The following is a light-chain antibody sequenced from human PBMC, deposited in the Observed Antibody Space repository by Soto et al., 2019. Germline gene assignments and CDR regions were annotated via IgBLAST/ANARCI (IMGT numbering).Light chain of an antibody. CDR1: QSASSRY. CDR3: LQYGSSPWT. J-gene: IGKJ1*01. V-gene: IGKV3-20*01. CDR2: GAS. Sequence: EIVLTQSPGTLSLSPGERATLSCRAGQSASSRYLAWYQLKPGQAPRVLTYGASSRATGIPDRFSGSGSGTDFTLTISRLEPEDFAVYYCLQYGSSPWTFGQGTKVEIK.